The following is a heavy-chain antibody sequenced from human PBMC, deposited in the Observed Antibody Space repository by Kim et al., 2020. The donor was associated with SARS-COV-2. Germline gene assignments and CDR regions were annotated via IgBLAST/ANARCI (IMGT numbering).Heavy chain of an antibody. Sequence: SYTPSLKWRVTISVDTSKNQFSLRLPSVTAADTAVYFCARLASTSLARDYWGQGTLVTVSS. J-gene: IGHJ4*02. V-gene: IGHV4-39*01. CDR3: ARLASTSLARDY.